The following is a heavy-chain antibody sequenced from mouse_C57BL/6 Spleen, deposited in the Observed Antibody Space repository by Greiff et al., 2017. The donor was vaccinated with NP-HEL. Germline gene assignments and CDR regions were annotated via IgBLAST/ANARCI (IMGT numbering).Heavy chain of an antibody. CDR2: INPNNGGT. J-gene: IGHJ1*03. D-gene: IGHD2-4*01. CDR1: GYTFTDYN. V-gene: IGHV1-22*01. CDR3: ARTHDYDDGYWYFDV. Sequence: EVQLQQSGPELVKPGASVKMSCKASGYTFTDYNMHWVKQSHGKSLGWIGYINPNNGGTSYNKKLKGKATLTVNKSSSTAYMELRSLTSEDSAVYYCARTHDYDDGYWYFDVWGTGTTVTVSS.